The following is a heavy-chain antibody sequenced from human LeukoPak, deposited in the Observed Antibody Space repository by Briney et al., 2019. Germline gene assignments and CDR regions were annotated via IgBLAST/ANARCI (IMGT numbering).Heavy chain of an antibody. V-gene: IGHV3-9*01. CDR2: ISWNSGSI. CDR1: GFTFDDYA. D-gene: IGHD1-26*01. CDR3: AKAPYSYSGSYYERTGYFDY. J-gene: IGHJ4*02. Sequence: GRSLRLSCAASGFTFDDYAMHWVRQAPGKGLEWVSSISWNSGSIGYADSVKGRFTISRDNAKNSLYLQMNSLRAEDTALYYCAKAPYSYSGSYYERTGYFDYWGQGTLVTVSS.